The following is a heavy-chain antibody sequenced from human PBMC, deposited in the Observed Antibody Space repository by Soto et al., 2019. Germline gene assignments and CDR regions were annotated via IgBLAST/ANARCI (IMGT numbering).Heavy chain of an antibody. CDR2: VRSKSNNYAT. CDR1: GFSFSDSD. Sequence: EVQLVESGGGLVQPGGSLKLSCVASGFSFSDSDLHWVRQASGKGLEWVGRVRSKSNNYATLYGASVKGRFTISRDDSQNTAYLQMNSLKTDDTAVYYCTRPSFRGGDFDYWGQGTLVTVSS. CDR3: TRPSFRGGDFDY. V-gene: IGHV3-73*02. J-gene: IGHJ4*02.